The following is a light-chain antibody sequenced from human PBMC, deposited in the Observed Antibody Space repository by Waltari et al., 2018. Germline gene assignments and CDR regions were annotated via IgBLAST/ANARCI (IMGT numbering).Light chain of an antibody. CDR1: NIESKS. V-gene: IGLV3-21*01. CDR3: QVWDANTDPGV. Sequence: SYVLTQPPSVSVAPGAPARITCGGNNIESKSVHWYRQRPGQAPVVVISYDNDRAAGIPERFSGSNSGNTATLTISRVEAGDEADYYCQVWDANTDPGVFGTGTEVTVL. J-gene: IGLJ1*01. CDR2: YDN.